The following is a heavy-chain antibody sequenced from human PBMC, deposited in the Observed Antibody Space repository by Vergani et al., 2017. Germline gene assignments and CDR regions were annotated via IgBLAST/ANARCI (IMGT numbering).Heavy chain of an antibody. D-gene: IGHD2-2*02. CDR3: ARDPSRYCSSTSCYRADAFDI. V-gene: IGHV3-48*03. Sequence: EVQLVESGGGWVQPGGSLRLSCAASGFTFSSYEMNWVRQAPGKGLEWVSYISSSGSTIYYADSVKGRFTISRDNAKNSLYLQMNSLRAEDTAVYYCARDPSRYCSSTSCYRADAFDIWGQGTMVTVSS. CDR2: ISSSGSTI. J-gene: IGHJ3*02. CDR1: GFTFSSYE.